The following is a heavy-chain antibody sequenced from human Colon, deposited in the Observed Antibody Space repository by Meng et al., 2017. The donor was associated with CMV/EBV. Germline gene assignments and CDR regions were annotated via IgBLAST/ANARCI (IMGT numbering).Heavy chain of an antibody. J-gene: IGHJ4*02. V-gene: IGHV1-8*03. CDR1: GYTFTSYD. D-gene: IGHD1-14*01. CDR3: ARGPSIPRKTGPSSRMSYYFDY. Sequence: ASVKVSCKASGYTFTSYDINWVRQATGQGLEWMGWMNPNSGNTGYAQKFQGRVTITRNTSISTAYMELSSLRSEDTAVYYCARGPSIPRKTGPSSRMSYYFDYWGQGTLVTVSS. CDR2: MNPNSGNT.